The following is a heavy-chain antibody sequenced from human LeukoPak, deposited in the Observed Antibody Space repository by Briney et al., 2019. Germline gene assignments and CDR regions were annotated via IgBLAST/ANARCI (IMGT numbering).Heavy chain of an antibody. CDR2: INWNGDRI. Sequence: GGSLRLSCAAFGFTFEDYGMSWVRQGPGKGLEWDSGINWNGDRIGYADSVKGRFTISRDNAKKSLYLQMNSLRAEDTALYYCARDYRGHYYDRRGLVDWFDPWGQGTLVTVSS. J-gene: IGHJ5*02. V-gene: IGHV3-20*04. CDR1: GFTFEDYG. D-gene: IGHD3-22*01. CDR3: ARDYRGHYYDRRGLVDWFDP.